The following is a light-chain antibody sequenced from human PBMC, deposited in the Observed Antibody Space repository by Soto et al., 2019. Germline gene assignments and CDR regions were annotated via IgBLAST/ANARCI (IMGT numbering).Light chain of an antibody. V-gene: IGKV1-17*03. CDR2: GAT. J-gene: IGKJ1*01. Sequence: DIQMTQSPSAVSASVGDRVTITCRTSQDITNYLVWFQQKPGKVPERLIYGATSLQSGVPSRFSGSGSGIEFTLTISSLQPEDFATYYCLQHNRYPWTFGQGTKVEV. CDR1: QDITNY. CDR3: LQHNRYPWT.